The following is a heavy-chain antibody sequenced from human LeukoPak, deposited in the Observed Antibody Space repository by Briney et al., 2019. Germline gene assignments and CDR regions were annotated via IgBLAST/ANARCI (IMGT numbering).Heavy chain of an antibody. V-gene: IGHV1-46*01. CDR2: INPSGGST. CDR3: ARDPMGYDSSGHSGTLDY. Sequence: ASVKVSCKASGYTFTSYYMHWVRQAPGQGLEWMGIINPSGGSTSYAQKFQGRVTMTRDMSTSTVYMELSSLRSEDTAVYYCARDPMGYDSSGHSGTLDYWGQETLVTVSS. D-gene: IGHD3-22*01. CDR1: GYTFTSYY. J-gene: IGHJ4*02.